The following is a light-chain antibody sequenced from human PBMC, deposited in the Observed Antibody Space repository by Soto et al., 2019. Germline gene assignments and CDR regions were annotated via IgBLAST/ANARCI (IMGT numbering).Light chain of an antibody. CDR3: LQDINYPWT. CDR1: QSISNW. Sequence: DIQMTQSPSTLSASVGDRVTITCRASQSISNWLAWYQQKPGKAPKLLIYKTSNLESGVPSRFSGSGSGTEFSLTISRLQPDDSATYYCLQDINYPWTFGQGTKVDIK. V-gene: IGKV1-5*03. J-gene: IGKJ1*01. CDR2: KTS.